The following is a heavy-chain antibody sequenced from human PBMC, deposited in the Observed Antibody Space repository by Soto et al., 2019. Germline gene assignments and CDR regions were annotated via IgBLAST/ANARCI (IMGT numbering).Heavy chain of an antibody. CDR1: GFTFSSYA. V-gene: IGHV3-30-3*01. J-gene: IGHJ4*02. CDR3: ARDPYSSGWYSNKEFDY. CDR2: ISYDGGNK. D-gene: IGHD6-19*01. Sequence: GGSLRLSCAASGFTFSSYAMHWVRQAPGKGLEWVAVISYDGGNKYYADSVKGRFTISRDNSKNTLYLQMNSLRAEDTAVYYCARDPYSSGWYSNKEFDYWGQGTLVTVSS.